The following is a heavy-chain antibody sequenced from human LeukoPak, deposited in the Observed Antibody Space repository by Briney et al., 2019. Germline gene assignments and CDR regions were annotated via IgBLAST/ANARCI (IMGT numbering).Heavy chain of an antibody. CDR2: IYFTGSI. J-gene: IGHJ6*03. V-gene: IGHV4-30-4*01. CDR1: GGSVSSADYY. Sequence: SETLSLTCTVSGGSVSSADYYWSWIRQPPGKGLEWIGYIYFTGSIYHNPSLRGRITISLDTSKNQFSLKLNSVTAADTAVYYCARVPKTTANPAIEYYYYMDVWGKGTTVTVSS. D-gene: IGHD1-14*01. CDR3: ARVPKTTANPAIEYYYYMDV.